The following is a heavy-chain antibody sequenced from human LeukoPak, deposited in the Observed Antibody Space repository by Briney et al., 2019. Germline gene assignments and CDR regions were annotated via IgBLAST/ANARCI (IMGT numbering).Heavy chain of an antibody. CDR2: ISSSGGTI. CDR1: GFTFSDYY. D-gene: IGHD5-24*01. CDR3: ARGMATIPWRYFDL. J-gene: IGHJ2*01. Sequence: GGSLRLSCAASGFTFSDYYMSWIRQAPGKGLEWVSYISSSGGTIYYADSVKGRFTISRDNAKNSLYLQMNSLRAEDTAVYYCARGMATIPWRYFDLWGRGTLVTVSS. V-gene: IGHV3-11*01.